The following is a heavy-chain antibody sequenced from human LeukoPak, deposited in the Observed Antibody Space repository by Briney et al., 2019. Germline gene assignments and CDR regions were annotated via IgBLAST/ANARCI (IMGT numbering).Heavy chain of an antibody. J-gene: IGHJ4*02. CDR1: GGSFSSYY. CDR3: ARETAGLARYFDY. CDR2: IYTSGST. D-gene: IGHD2-21*02. V-gene: IGHV4-4*07. Sequence: SETLSLTCAVYGGSFSSYYWSWIRQPAGKGLEWIGRIYTSGSTNYNPSLKSRVTMSVDTSKNQFSLNLSSVTAADTAFYYCARETAGLARYFDYWGQGTLVTVSS.